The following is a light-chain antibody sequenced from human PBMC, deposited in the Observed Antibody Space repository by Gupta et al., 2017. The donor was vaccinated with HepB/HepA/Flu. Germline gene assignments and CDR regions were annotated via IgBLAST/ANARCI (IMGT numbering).Light chain of an antibody. J-gene: IGLJ2*01. Sequence: QSALTQPASVSGSPGQSITSSCTGTNSDVGRHNLVSWYRQHPGKAPKLLIYEDTKRPSGIPNRFSGSKSGTTASLTITGLQAEDEADYYCYSYEGISAYVVFGGGTKLTVL. V-gene: IGLV2-23*01. CDR2: EDT. CDR1: NSDVGRHNL. CDR3: YSYEGISAYVV.